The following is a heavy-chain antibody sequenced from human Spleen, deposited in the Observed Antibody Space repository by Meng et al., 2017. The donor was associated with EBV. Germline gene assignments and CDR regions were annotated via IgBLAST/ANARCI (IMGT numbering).Heavy chain of an antibody. D-gene: IGHD2-15*01. V-gene: IGHV4-4*02. CDR3: ARAGYHRPASEY. Sequence: VKRRESDPGLERPSGTLSLTCAVSRGFITSGDWWSWVRQSPGKGLEWIGEIHHSGGTSYNPSLKSRVTISLDMSKDQFSLRLSSVTAADTAVYYCARAGYHRPASEYWGQGTLVTVSS. CDR1: RGFITSGDW. J-gene: IGHJ4*02. CDR2: IHHSGGT.